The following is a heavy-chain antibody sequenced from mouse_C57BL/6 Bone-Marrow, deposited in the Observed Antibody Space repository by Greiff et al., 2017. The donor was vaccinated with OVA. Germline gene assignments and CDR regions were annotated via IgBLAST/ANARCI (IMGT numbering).Heavy chain of an antibody. CDR1: GYTFTSYW. CDR3: ARRPTIVTPYYFDD. Sequence: QVQLQQSGAELVKPGASVKMSCKASGYTFTSYWITWVKQRPGQGLEWIGDIYPGSGSTNYNEKFKSKATLTVDTSSSTAYMQLSSLTSEDSAVYYCARRPTIVTPYYFDDWGQGTTLTVSS. D-gene: IGHD2-5*01. V-gene: IGHV1-55*01. CDR2: IYPGSGST. J-gene: IGHJ2*01.